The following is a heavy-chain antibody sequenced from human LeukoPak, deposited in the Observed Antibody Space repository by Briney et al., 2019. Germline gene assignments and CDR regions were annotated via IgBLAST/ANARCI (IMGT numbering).Heavy chain of an antibody. CDR1: GYSLTSYW. Sequence: GESLKISCKGSGYSLTSYWIGWVRQMPGKGLEWMGIIYPGDSDTRYSPSFQGQVTISADKSISTAYLQWSSLKASDTAMYYCARTDYGDYISRRYFDYWGQGTLVTVSS. CDR3: ARTDYGDYISRRYFDY. D-gene: IGHD4-17*01. V-gene: IGHV5-51*01. CDR2: IYPGDSDT. J-gene: IGHJ4*02.